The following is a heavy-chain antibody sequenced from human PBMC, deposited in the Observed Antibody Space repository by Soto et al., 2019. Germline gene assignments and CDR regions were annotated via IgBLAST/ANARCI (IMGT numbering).Heavy chain of an antibody. CDR2: IYYSGST. D-gene: IGHD2-2*01. Sequence: QLQLQESGPGLVKPSETLSLTCTVSGGSISSSSYYWGWIRQPPGKGLEWIGSIYYSGSTYYNPSLKSRVTISVDTSTNQFSLKLSSVTAADTAVYYCARHSKGYCSSTSCPLIDYWGQGTLVTVSS. J-gene: IGHJ4*02. CDR3: ARHSKGYCSSTSCPLIDY. CDR1: GGSISSSSYY. V-gene: IGHV4-39*01.